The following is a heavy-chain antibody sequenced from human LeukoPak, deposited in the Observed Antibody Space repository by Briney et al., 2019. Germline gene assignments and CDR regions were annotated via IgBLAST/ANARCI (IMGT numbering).Heavy chain of an antibody. Sequence: SETLSLTCTVSGGSISSGGYYWSWIRQHPGKGLEWIGYIYYSGSTYYNPSLKSRVTISVDTSKSQFSLKLSSVTAADTAVYYCARADYYDSSGYYYADAFDIWGQGTMVTVSS. CDR3: ARADYYDSSGYYYADAFDI. CDR2: IYYSGST. V-gene: IGHV4-31*03. J-gene: IGHJ3*02. CDR1: GGSISSGGYY. D-gene: IGHD3-22*01.